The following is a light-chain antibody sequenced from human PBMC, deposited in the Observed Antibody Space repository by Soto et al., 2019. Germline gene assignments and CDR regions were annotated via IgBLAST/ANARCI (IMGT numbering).Light chain of an antibody. CDR3: QQYYSYPWT. Sequence: AIRMTQSPSSFSASTGDRVTITCRASQGISSYLAWYQQKPGKAPKLLIYAASTLQGGVPSRFSGSGSGTDFTLTISCLQSEDFATYYCQQYYSYPWTFGPGTKVDIK. CDR2: AAS. J-gene: IGKJ3*01. CDR1: QGISSY. V-gene: IGKV1-8*01.